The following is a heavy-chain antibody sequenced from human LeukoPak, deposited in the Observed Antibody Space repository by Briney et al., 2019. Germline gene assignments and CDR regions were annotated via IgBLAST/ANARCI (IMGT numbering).Heavy chain of an antibody. V-gene: IGHV1-2*02. CDR3: ARDSDHDSKSP. D-gene: IGHD4-11*01. CDR1: GYTFIAYY. Sequence: ASVKVSCKASGYTFIAYYMHWVRQAPGQGLEWMGWINPNTGGTNYAQKFQGRVTMTRDTSISTAYMELSRLRSGDTAVYYCARDSDHDSKSPWGQGTLVAVSS. J-gene: IGHJ5*02. CDR2: INPNTGGT.